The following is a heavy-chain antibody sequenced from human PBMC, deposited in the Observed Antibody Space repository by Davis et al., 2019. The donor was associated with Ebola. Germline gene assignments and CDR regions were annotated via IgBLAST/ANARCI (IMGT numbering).Heavy chain of an antibody. J-gene: IGHJ4*02. V-gene: IGHV1-3*01. CDR1: GYTFTSYA. Sequence: AASVKVSCKASGYTFTSYAMHWVRQAPGQRLEWMGWINAGNGNTKYSQKFQGRVTITRDTSASTAYMELSSLRSEDTAVYYCARDSMITGAGLFDYWGQGTLVTVSS. CDR3: ARDSMITGAGLFDY. D-gene: IGHD1-20*01. CDR2: INAGNGNT.